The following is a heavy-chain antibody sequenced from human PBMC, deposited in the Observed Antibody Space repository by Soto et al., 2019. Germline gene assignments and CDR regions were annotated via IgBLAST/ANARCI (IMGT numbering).Heavy chain of an antibody. CDR3: AKFFGVRQWLVRGGDY. D-gene: IGHD6-19*01. CDR2: ISYDGSNK. V-gene: IGHV3-30*18. Sequence: QVQLVESGGGVVQPGRSLRLSCAASGFTFSSYGMHWVRQAPGKGLEWVAVISYDGSNKYYADSVKGRFTISRDNSKNTLYLQMTSLRAEDTAVYYCAKFFGVRQWLVRGGDYWGQGTLVTVSS. J-gene: IGHJ4*02. CDR1: GFTFSSYG.